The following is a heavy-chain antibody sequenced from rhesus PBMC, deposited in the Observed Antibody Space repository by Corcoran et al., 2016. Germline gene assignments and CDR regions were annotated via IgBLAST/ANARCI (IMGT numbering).Heavy chain of an antibody. J-gene: IGHJ4*01. Sequence: QVQLVQSGSEIKQPGASVKLSCEASGYTFTSYYMHWVRQAPGQGLEWIGPLSPSNGNKSYAQNCQGRVTITTDTSTSTGYMELSSLRSEDTAVYYCTREDSGSYANYFDYWGQGVLVTVSS. D-gene: IGHD1-44*02. CDR2: LSPSNGNK. CDR1: GYTFTSYY. V-gene: IGHV1-180*01. CDR3: TREDSGSYANYFDY.